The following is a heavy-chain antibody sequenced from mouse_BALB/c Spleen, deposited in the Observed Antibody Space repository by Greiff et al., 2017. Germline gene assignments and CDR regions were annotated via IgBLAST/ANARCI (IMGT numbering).Heavy chain of an antibody. CDR2: ISSGGSYT. D-gene: IGHD1-1*01. Sequence: EVKLVESGGGLVKPGGSLKLSCAASGFTFSSYAMSWVRQSPEKRLEWVAEISSGGSYTYYPDTVTGRFTISRDNAKNTLYLEMSSLRSEDTAMYYCARDEDYGSSYVDYAMDYWGQGTSVTVSS. V-gene: IGHV5-9-4*01. CDR1: GFTFSSYA. J-gene: IGHJ4*01. CDR3: ARDEDYGSSYVDYAMDY.